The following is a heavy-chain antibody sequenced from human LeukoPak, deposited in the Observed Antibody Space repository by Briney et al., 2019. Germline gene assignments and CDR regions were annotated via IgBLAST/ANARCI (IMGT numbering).Heavy chain of an antibody. CDR2: IYYSGST. CDR3: ARHSVDYGGNSGGFDY. CDR1: GGSISSSSYY. Sequence: SETLSLTCTVSGGSISSSSYYWGWIRQPPGKGLEWIGSIYYSGSTYYNPSLKSRVTISVDTSKNQFPLKLSSVTAADTAVYYCARHSVDYGGNSGGFDYWGQGTLVTVSS. D-gene: IGHD4-23*01. V-gene: IGHV4-39*01. J-gene: IGHJ4*02.